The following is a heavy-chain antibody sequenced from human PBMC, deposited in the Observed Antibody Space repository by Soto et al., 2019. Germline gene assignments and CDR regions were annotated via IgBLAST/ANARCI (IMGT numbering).Heavy chain of an antibody. D-gene: IGHD3-3*01. V-gene: IGHV4-31*03. CDR1: GGSISSGGYY. CDR2: IYYSGST. CDR3: ARVFWSGYYYLSWFDP. J-gene: IGHJ5*02. Sequence: SETLSLTCTVPGGSISSGGYYWSWIRQHPGKGLEWIGYIYYSGSTYYNPSLKSRVTISVDTSKNQFSLKPSSVTAADTAVYYCARVFWSGYYYLSWFDPWGQGTLVTVSS.